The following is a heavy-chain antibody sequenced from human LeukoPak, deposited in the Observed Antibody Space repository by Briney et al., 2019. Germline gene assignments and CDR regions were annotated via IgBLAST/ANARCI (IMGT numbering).Heavy chain of an antibody. Sequence: ASVKVSRKASGYTFTGYYMHWVRQAPGQGLEWMGRINPNSGGTNYAQKFQGRVTMTRDTSISTAYMELSRLRSDDTAVYYCARDAGDIVVVPAAFQHWGQGTLVTVSS. J-gene: IGHJ1*01. D-gene: IGHD2-2*01. CDR2: INPNSGGT. CDR3: ARDAGDIVVVPAAFQH. V-gene: IGHV1-2*06. CDR1: GYTFTGYY.